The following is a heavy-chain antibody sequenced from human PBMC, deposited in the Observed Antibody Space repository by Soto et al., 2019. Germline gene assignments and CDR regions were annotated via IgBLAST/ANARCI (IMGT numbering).Heavy chain of an antibody. D-gene: IGHD3-9*01. CDR3: ARDSLYYDILTGYYSPYGMDV. CDR2: INPSGGST. CDR1: GGTLSSYT. Sequence: ASVKVSCKASGGTLSSYTISWVRQAPGQGLEWMGIINPSGGSTSYAQKFQGRVTMTRDTSTSTVYMELSSLRSEDTAVYYCARDSLYYDILTGYYSPYGMDVWGQGTTVTVS. J-gene: IGHJ6*02. V-gene: IGHV1-46*01.